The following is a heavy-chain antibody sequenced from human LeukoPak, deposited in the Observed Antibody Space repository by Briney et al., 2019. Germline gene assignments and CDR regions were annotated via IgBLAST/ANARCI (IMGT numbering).Heavy chain of an antibody. CDR2: IYYSGST. V-gene: IGHV4-30-4*08. D-gene: IGHD5-24*01. J-gene: IGHJ4*02. CDR1: GGSISSGDYY. Sequence: SETLSLTCTVSGGSISSGDYYWSWIRQPPGKGLEWIGYIYYSGSTYYNPSLKSRVTISVDTSKNQFSLKLSSVTAADTAVYYCARYRALEMATIHYFDYWGQGTLVTVSS. CDR3: ARYRALEMATIHYFDY.